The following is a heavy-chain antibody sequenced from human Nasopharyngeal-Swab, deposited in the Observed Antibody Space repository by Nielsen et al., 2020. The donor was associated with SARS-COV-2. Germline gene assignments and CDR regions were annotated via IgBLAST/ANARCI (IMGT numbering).Heavy chain of an antibody. Sequence: GGSLRLSCAASGFTFSSYSMNWVRQAPGKGLEWVSSISSSSSYIYYADSVKGRFTISRDNAKNSLYLQMNSLRAEDTAVYYCARASGYDFGYYYGMDVWVLGTIVTFSS. CDR3: ARASGYDFGYYYGMDV. J-gene: IGHJ6*02. CDR2: ISSSSSYI. D-gene: IGHD5-12*01. V-gene: IGHV3-21*01. CDR1: GFTFSSYS.